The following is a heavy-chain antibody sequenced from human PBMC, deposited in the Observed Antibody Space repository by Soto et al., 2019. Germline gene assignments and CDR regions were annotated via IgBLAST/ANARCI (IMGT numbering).Heavy chain of an antibody. CDR3: AREGPAPYYYYGMDV. CDR1: GYSFTTYG. Sequence: QVQLVQSGGEVKKPGASVKVSCKTSGYSFTTYGISWVRQAPGQGLEWMGWISAYNGNTNYAQKFQDRVTMTKDTSTSTAYMELRSLRSDDTAVYYCAREGPAPYYYYGMDVWGQGSTVTVSS. J-gene: IGHJ6*02. CDR2: ISAYNGNT. V-gene: IGHV1-18*01.